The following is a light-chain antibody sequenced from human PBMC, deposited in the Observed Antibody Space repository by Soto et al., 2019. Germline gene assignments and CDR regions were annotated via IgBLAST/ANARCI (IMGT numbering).Light chain of an antibody. CDR3: QPYKDLPLT. V-gene: IGKV3-15*01. CDR1: QSVSSN. J-gene: IGKJ4*02. Sequence: EVVMTQSPASLSVSPGQGVTLSCRASQSVSSNLAWYQQKAGQAPRLLIYGASTRAAGIPARFSGSGSGTEFALTISSLHSEDFAVYYCQPYKDLPLTFGGGTMVEIK. CDR2: GAS.